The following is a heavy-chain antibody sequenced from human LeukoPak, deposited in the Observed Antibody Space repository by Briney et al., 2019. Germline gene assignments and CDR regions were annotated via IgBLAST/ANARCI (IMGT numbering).Heavy chain of an antibody. D-gene: IGHD2-2*01. Sequence: GGSLRLSCAASGFTFSSYSMNWVRQAPGKGLEWVSSISSSSSYIYYADSVKGRFTISRDNAKNSPYLQMNSLRAEDTAVYYCARASAVPAANNFDCWGQGTLVTVSS. J-gene: IGHJ4*02. V-gene: IGHV3-21*01. CDR1: GFTFSSYS. CDR2: ISSSSSYI. CDR3: ARASAVPAANNFDC.